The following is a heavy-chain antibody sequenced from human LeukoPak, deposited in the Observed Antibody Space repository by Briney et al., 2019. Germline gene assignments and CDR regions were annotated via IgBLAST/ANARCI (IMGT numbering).Heavy chain of an antibody. D-gene: IGHD3-10*01. V-gene: IGHV3-33*01. Sequence: GGSLRLSCAASGFTFSSYGMHWVRQAPGKGLEWVAVIWYDGSNKYYADSVKGRFTISRDNSKNTLYLQMNSLRAEDTAVYYCARDAYGSYFDYWGQGTLATVSS. CDR1: GFTFSSYG. J-gene: IGHJ4*02. CDR3: ARDAYGSYFDY. CDR2: IWYDGSNK.